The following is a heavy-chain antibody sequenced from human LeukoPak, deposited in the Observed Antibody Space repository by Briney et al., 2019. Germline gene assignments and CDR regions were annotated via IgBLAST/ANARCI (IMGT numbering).Heavy chain of an antibody. J-gene: IGHJ4*02. CDR1: FSSSSYY. V-gene: IGHV3-30*02. CDR2: IRYDGSNK. D-gene: IGHD1-26*01. CDR3: AKPDPYSGSYYYYFDY. Sequence: FSSSSYYWGWFRQAPGKGLEWVAFIRYDGSNKYYADSVKGRFTISRDNSKNTLYLQMNSLRAEDTAVYYCAKPDPYSGSYYYYFDYWGQGTLVTVSS.